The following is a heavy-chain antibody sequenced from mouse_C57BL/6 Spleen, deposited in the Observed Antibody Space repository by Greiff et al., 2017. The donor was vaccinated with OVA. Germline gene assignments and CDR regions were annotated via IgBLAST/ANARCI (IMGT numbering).Heavy chain of an antibody. V-gene: IGHV1-18*01. CDR1: GYTFTDYN. J-gene: IGHJ4*01. D-gene: IGHD1-1*01. Sequence: VQLQQSGPELVKPGASVKIPCKASGYTFTDYNMDWVKQSHGKSLEWIGDINPNNGGTIYNQKFKGKATLTVDKSSSTAYMELRSLTSEDTAVYYCARPSTVVGGTAMDYWGQGTSVTVSS. CDR3: ARPSTVVGGTAMDY. CDR2: INPNNGGT.